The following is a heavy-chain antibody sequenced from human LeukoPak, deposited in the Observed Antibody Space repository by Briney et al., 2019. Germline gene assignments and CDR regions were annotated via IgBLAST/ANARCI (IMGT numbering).Heavy chain of an antibody. Sequence: GRSLRLSCAASGFSFSSYGMHWVRQAPGKGLDGVAVISYDGSNKYYADSVKGRFTISRDNSKNTLYVQMNSLRAEDTAVYYCAKDRGFGVFFQYYFDYWGQGTLVTVSS. J-gene: IGHJ4*02. CDR2: ISYDGSNK. CDR1: GFSFSSYG. D-gene: IGHD3-10*01. V-gene: IGHV3-30*18. CDR3: AKDRGFGVFFQYYFDY.